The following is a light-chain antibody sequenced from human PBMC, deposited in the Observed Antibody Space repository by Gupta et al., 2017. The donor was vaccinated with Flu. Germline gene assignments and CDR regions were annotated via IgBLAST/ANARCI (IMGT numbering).Light chain of an antibody. V-gene: IGLV3-1*01. CDR1: KLGDKY. CDR3: QAWDRSTYV. J-gene: IGLJ1*01. CDR2: QDT. Sequence: SYDLTQPPSVSVSPGQTASITCSGNKLGDKYISWYQQKPGQSPVLVIYQDTERPSGIPERFSGSNSGNTATLTISGTQSIDEADYFCQAWDRSTYVFGTGTKVTVL.